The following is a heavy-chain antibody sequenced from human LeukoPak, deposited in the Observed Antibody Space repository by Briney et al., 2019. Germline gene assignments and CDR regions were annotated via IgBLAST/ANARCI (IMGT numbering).Heavy chain of an antibody. J-gene: IGHJ3*02. CDR1: GYTFTSYG. V-gene: IGHV1-18*01. Sequence: ASVKVSCKASGYTFTSYGISWVRQAPAQGIEWMGWISAYNGNTNYAQRLQGRATMTTDTSTSTAYMELRSLRSDDTAVYYCARPNPQRAFDIWGQGTMVTVS. CDR3: ARPNPQRAFDI. D-gene: IGHD6-25*01. CDR2: ISAYNGNT.